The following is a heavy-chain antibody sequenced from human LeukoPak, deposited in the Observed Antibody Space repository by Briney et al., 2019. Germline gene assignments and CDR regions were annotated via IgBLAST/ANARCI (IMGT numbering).Heavy chain of an antibody. V-gene: IGHV3-23*01. CDR3: AKWGDYDILTGYYDSDY. Sequence: GGSLRLSCAAPGFTFTNYAISWVRQAPGKGLEWASPFVGSGGSTYYADSVKGRFTISRDNPKNTLYLQMNSLRAEDTAVYYCAKWGDYDILTGYYDSDYWGQGTLVTVSS. D-gene: IGHD3-9*01. J-gene: IGHJ4*02. CDR2: FVGSGGST. CDR1: GFTFTNYA.